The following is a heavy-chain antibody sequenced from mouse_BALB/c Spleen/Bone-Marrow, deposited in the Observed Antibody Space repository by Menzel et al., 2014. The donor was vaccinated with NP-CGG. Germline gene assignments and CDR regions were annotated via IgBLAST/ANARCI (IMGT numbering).Heavy chain of an antibody. V-gene: IGHV5-15*02. CDR2: ISNLAYSI. J-gene: IGHJ1*01. D-gene: IGHD2-3*01. Sequence: EVKLQESGGGLVQPGGSRKLSCAASGFTFSDYGMAWVRQAPGKGPEWVAFISNLAYSIYYADTVTGRFTISRENAKNTLYLEISSLRSEDSAMYYCARAGYDGYSWYFDVWGAGTTVTVSS. CDR1: GFTFSDYG. CDR3: ARAGYDGYSWYFDV.